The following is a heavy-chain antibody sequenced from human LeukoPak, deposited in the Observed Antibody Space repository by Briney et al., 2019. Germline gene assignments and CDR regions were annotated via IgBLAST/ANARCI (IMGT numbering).Heavy chain of an antibody. CDR1: GSNLTSHW. V-gene: IGHV3-7*01. CDR3: ARGGQLGSLDY. Sequence: GGSLRLSCAASGSNLTSHWMTWVRQAPGKGLEWLANIKQDGSEKYYVDSVNGRFTISRDNTKSSLILQMNGMRADDTALYYCARGGQLGSLDYWGQGTLVTVSS. J-gene: IGHJ4*02. CDR2: IKQDGSEK. D-gene: IGHD6-13*01.